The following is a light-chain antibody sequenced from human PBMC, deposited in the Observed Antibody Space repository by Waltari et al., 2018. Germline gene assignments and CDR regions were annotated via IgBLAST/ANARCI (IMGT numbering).Light chain of an antibody. V-gene: IGLV1-44*01. CDR2: NNS. CDR1: NPNHRRNT. Sequence: QSVLTQPPSASGTPGQRVPIPCSGSNPNHRRNTVTWYQQLPGTAPKLLIYNNSQRPSGVPDRFSGSNSGTSASLAISGLQSEDEGAYYCAAWDDSLNGFYVFGTGTKVTVL. CDR3: AAWDDSLNGFYV. J-gene: IGLJ1*01.